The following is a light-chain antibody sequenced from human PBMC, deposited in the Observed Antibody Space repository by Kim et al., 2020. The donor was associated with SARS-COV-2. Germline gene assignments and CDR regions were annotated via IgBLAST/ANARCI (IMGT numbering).Light chain of an antibody. CDR3: SSYTSSSTWV. J-gene: IGLJ3*02. CDR1: SSGVGSYDR. CDR2: EVS. Sequence: GQPLTRACTATSSGVGSYDRVSLYQQPPGPAPKVMIYEVSNRPSGAPVRFSGSKSGNTASLTISGLKAEDEADYYCSSYTSSSTWVFGGGTQLTVL. V-gene: IGLV2-18*02.